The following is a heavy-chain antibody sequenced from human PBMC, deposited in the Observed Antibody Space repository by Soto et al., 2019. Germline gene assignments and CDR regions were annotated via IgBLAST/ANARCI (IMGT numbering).Heavy chain of an antibody. CDR1: GYTFTGYY. CDR2: INPNSGGT. D-gene: IGHD3-22*01. Sequence: ASVKVSCKASGYTFTGYYMHWVRQAPGQGLEWMGWINPNSGGTNYAQKFQGWVTMTRDTSISTAYMELSRLRSDDTAVYYCARGVRRYYDSSGYYFFDYWRQGTLVTVSS. J-gene: IGHJ4*02. CDR3: ARGVRRYYDSSGYYFFDY. V-gene: IGHV1-2*04.